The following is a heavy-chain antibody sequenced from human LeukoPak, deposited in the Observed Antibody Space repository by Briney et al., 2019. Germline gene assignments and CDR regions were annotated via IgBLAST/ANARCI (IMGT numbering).Heavy chain of an antibody. Sequence: GASVKVSCKASGYTFTGYYMHWVRQAPGQGLEWMGWINPNSGGTNYAQKFQGRVTMTTDTSTSTAYMELRSLRSDDTAVYYCARSYGSDDYWGQGTLVTVSS. CDR2: INPNSGGT. V-gene: IGHV1-2*02. J-gene: IGHJ4*02. CDR1: GYTFTGYY. CDR3: ARSYGSDDY. D-gene: IGHD3-10*01.